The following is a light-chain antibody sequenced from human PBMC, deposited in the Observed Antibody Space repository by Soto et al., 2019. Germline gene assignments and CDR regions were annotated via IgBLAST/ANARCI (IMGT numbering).Light chain of an antibody. CDR1: NIGSKS. V-gene: IGLV3-21*02. Sequence: SYELTQPPSVSVAPGQTARITCGGDNIGSKSVHWYQQKPGQAPVLVVYDDSDRPSGIPERFSGSNSGNTVTLTISRVEAGDEADYYCQVWDSGSDHQVFGTGTKLTVL. J-gene: IGLJ1*01. CDR2: DDS. CDR3: QVWDSGSDHQV.